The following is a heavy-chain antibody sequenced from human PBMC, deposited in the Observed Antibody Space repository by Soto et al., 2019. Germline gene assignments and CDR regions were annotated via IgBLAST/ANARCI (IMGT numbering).Heavy chain of an antibody. J-gene: IGHJ4*02. Sequence: EVQLVESGGGLVQPGGSLRLSCAASGFSFSSYSVNWVRQPPGKGLEWISYITRDSDSIRYADSVKGRFTISRDNAKNSLSLQMTSLTDEDTAVYYCVRDLQWAFDYWGRGTLVTVSS. CDR3: VRDLQWAFDY. D-gene: IGHD1-1*01. CDR2: ITRDSDSI. CDR1: GFSFSSYS. V-gene: IGHV3-48*02.